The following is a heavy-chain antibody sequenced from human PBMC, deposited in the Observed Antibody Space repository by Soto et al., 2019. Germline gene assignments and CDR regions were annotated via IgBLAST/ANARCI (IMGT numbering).Heavy chain of an antibody. V-gene: IGHV4-30-2*01. CDR2: IDNNGST. J-gene: IGHJ3*02. CDR1: GGSISSGGYS. Sequence: SETLSLTCAVSGGSISSGGYSWSWIRQPPGKGLEWIGYIDNNGSTYYKPSLNSRDNISVDRSKNQFSLKLSSVTAADTAVYYCARTPDIWGQGTMVT. CDR3: ARTPDI.